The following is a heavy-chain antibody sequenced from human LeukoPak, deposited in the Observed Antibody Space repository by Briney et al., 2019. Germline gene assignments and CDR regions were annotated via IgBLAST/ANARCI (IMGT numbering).Heavy chain of an antibody. V-gene: IGHV3-21*05. J-gene: IGHJ4*02. D-gene: IGHD5/OR15-5a*01. CDR2: ISSSSSYT. CDR3: ARAVSVSSYYFDC. CDR1: GFTFSSYS. Sequence: GGSLRLSCAASGFTFSSYSMNWVRQAPGKGLEWISYISSSSSYTNYVDSVKGRFTISRDNAKNSLYLQMNSLRAEDTAVYCCARAVSVSSYYFDCWGQGTLVTVSS.